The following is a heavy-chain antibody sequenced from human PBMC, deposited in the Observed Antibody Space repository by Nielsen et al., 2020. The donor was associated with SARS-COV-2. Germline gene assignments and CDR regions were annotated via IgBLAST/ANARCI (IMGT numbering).Heavy chain of an antibody. V-gene: IGHV4-59*08. Sequence: SETLSLTCTVSDGSITSYYWSWIRQPPGKGLEWIGYIYYSGSTNYNPSLKGRVTISLDTSKNQLSLKLNSVTAADTAMYYCARLRSDSSGYSPFDYWGQGTLVTVSS. D-gene: IGHD3-22*01. CDR1: DGSITSYY. CDR2: IYYSGST. J-gene: IGHJ4*02. CDR3: ARLRSDSSGYSPFDY.